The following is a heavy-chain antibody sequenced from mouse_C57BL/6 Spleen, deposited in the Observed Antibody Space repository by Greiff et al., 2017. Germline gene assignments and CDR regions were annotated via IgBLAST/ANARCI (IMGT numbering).Heavy chain of an antibody. J-gene: IGHJ2*01. CDR3: TRDRGGYFDY. D-gene: IGHD2-14*01. CDR2: ISSGGDYI. CDR1: GFTFSSYA. V-gene: IGHV5-9-1*02. Sequence: EVQRVESGEGLVKPGGSLKLSCAASGFTFSSYAMSWVRQTPEKRLEWVAYISSGGDYIYYADTVKGRFTISRDNARNTLYQQMSSLKSEDTARYYCTRDRGGYFDYWGQGTTLTVSS.